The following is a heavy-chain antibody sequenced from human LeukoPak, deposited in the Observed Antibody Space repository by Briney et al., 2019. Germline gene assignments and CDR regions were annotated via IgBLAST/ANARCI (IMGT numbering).Heavy chain of an antibody. V-gene: IGHV3-23*01. CDR1: GFTFSSYA. J-gene: IGHJ4*02. CDR2: IVGSGDKT. CDR3: ATRPADFDY. Sequence: PGGSLRLSCAASGFTFSSYAMSWVRQAPGKGLEWVSVIVGSGDKTYYADSVKGRFTISRDNSKNTLYLQMNSLRAEDTAVYYCATRPADFDYWGQGTLVTVSS.